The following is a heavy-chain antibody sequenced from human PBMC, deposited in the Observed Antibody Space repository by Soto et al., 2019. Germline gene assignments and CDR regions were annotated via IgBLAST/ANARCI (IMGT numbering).Heavy chain of an antibody. V-gene: IGHV4-31*03. CDR2: IYYSGST. Sequence: QVQLQESGPGLVKPSQTLSLTCTVSGGSISSGGYYWSWIRQHPGKGLEWIGYIYYSGSTYYNPSLKSRATISADTSKNQFCLKLSCVTVADTAVYYCARGYGDESYYFAYWGQGTLVTVSP. CDR3: ARGYGDESYYFAY. D-gene: IGHD4-17*01. J-gene: IGHJ4*02. CDR1: GGSISSGGYY.